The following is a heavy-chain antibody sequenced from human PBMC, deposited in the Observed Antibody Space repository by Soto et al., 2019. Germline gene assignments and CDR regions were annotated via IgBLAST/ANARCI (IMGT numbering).Heavy chain of an antibody. Sequence: QLQLQESGPVLVNPSETLSLTCNVSGGSISDTSYDWGWIRQPPGTGLEWIGTIYFNGNTFYNPSLKSRLTISVDTSKNQISLRLTSVTAADTAVYYCARQGSYWGQGTLVAVSS. CDR3: ARQGSY. J-gene: IGHJ4*02. CDR1: GGSISDTSYD. CDR2: IYFNGNT. V-gene: IGHV4-39*01.